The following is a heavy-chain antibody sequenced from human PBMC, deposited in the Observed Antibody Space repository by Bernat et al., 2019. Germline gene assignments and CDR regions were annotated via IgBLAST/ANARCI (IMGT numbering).Heavy chain of an antibody. CDR2: ISGSGGST. D-gene: IGHD6-19*01. Sequence: EVQLLESGGGWGQPGGSLRLSCAAAGFAFNSYIMSWVRQAPGKGLEWVSIISGSGGSTSYADSVKGRFTISRDNSKHTVFLQMNNLRAEDTAVYYCVKGVRIEVAGNFDYWGQGTLVTVSS. V-gene: IGHV3-23*01. J-gene: IGHJ4*02. CDR1: GFAFNSYI. CDR3: VKGVRIEVAGNFDY.